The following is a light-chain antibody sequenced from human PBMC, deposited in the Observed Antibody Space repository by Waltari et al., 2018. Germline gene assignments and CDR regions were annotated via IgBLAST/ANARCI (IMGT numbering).Light chain of an antibody. V-gene: IGLV4-69*01. CDR2: VNSDGSH. CDR1: SRPSNYA. Sequence: QLLLTQSPSASASLGASVKLTCTLSSRPSNYAIAWHQQQPDKGPRYLRKVNSDGSHIKGDGIPDRFSGSSSGAERYLTISSLQSEDEADYYCQTGGFGIWVFGGGTKLTVL. J-gene: IGLJ3*02. CDR3: QTGGFGIWV.